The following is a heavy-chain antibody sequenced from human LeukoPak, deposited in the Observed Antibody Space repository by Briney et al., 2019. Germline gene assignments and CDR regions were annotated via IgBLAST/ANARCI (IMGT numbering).Heavy chain of an antibody. V-gene: IGHV5-51*01. D-gene: IGHD3-10*01. CDR2: IYPGDSDT. J-gene: IGHJ4*02. Sequence: GESLKISCKGSGYSFTSYWIGWVPQMPGKGREWMGIIYPGDSDTRYSPSFQGQVTISADKSISTAYLQWSSLKASDTAMYYCARRTTAYGSGSYFHWGQGTLVTVSS. CDR1: GYSFTSYW. CDR3: ARRTTAYGSGSYFH.